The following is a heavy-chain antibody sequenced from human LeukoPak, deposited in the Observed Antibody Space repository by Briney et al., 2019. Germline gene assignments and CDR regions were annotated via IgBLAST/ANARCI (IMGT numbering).Heavy chain of an antibody. CDR3: ARSSGDSSLDY. D-gene: IGHD2-15*01. CDR1: GYTFTGYY. Sequence: VAPVKVSCKASGYTFTGYYIHWVRQAPGQGLEWMGWMNPNTADTNYAQRFQGRVTMTRDMSISTAYMELSSLRSDDTAIFYCARSSGDSSLDYWGQGTLVTVSS. V-gene: IGHV1-2*02. CDR2: MNPNTADT. J-gene: IGHJ4*02.